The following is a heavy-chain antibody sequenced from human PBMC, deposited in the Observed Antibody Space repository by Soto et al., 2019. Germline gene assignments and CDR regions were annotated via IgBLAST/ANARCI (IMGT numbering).Heavy chain of an antibody. V-gene: IGHV5-10-1*01. CDR2: IDPSDSQT. CDR3: ARQDIVVVPAAPYGMDV. J-gene: IGHJ6*02. D-gene: IGHD2-2*01. Sequence: GESVKISCXGSGYTFASHWINWVRQTPDKGLEWMGKIDPSDSQTAYSPSFQGHVTISVDESTNAAYLQWSSLKASDTAMYYCARQDIVVVPAAPYGMDVWGQGTTVTVSS. CDR1: GYTFASHW.